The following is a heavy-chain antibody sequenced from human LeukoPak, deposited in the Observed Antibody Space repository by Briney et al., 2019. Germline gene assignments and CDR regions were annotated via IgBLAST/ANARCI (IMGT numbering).Heavy chain of an antibody. Sequence: GGSLRLSCAASGFTFGSYSMNWVRQAPGKGLEWVSYISSSSSTIYYADSVKGRFTISRDNAKNSLYLQMNSLRDEDTAVYYCARAETWELLPFDYWGQGTLVTVSS. V-gene: IGHV3-48*02. D-gene: IGHD1-26*01. CDR2: ISSSSSTI. CDR3: ARAETWELLPFDY. J-gene: IGHJ4*02. CDR1: GFTFGSYS.